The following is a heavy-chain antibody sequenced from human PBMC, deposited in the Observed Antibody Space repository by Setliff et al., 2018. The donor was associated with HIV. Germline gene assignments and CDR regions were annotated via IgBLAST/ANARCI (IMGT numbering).Heavy chain of an antibody. Sequence: SETLSLTCTVSGYSISSGFYWGWIRQPPGKGLEWIGSIYHSGSTYYNPSVQSPVTISVDTSKNQFSLQLSSVTAADTAVYYCARGKSGSYDAYDMWGQGTMVTVSS. CDR2: IYHSGST. D-gene: IGHD5-12*01. CDR3: ARGKSGSYDAYDM. V-gene: IGHV4-38-2*02. CDR1: GYSISSGFY. J-gene: IGHJ3*02.